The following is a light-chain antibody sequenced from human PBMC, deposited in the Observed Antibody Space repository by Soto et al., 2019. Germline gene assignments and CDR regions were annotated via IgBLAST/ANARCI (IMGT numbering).Light chain of an antibody. CDR1: QSIGNH. CDR3: QQSYSSWT. CDR2: AAS. V-gene: IGKV1-39*01. Sequence: DIHMTQSPSSLSASVGDRFTITCRASQSIGNHLNWYRQKPGKPPYLLIYAASSLHSGVPSRLSGSGSGTDFTLTISSLQPEDFPTFYCQQSYSSWTFGQGTKVDIK. J-gene: IGKJ1*01.